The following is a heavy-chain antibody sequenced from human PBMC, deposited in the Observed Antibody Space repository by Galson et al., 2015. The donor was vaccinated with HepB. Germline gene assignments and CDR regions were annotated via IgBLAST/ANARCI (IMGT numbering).Heavy chain of an antibody. J-gene: IGHJ6*02. V-gene: IGHV6-1*01. Sequence: CAISGDSVSSNTAAWNWIRQSPSRGLEWLGRTYYRAKWYQDHAVSVKSRMTINSDTSKNQFSLHLNSVTPEDTAVYYCARVRTRRPPHYYYGLDVWGQGTTVTVSS. CDR1: GDSVSSNTAA. CDR2: TYYRAKWYQ. CDR3: ARVRTRRPPHYYYGLDV.